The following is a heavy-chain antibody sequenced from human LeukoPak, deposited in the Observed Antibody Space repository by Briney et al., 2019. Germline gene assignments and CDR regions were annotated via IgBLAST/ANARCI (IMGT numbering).Heavy chain of an antibody. Sequence: SETLSLTCTVSGDSISSESYYWTRIRQPAGKGLEWIGRIHTTGSTTYNPSLKSQVTISIDTSKNQFFLKLSSVTAADTAVYYCTRGPGYCTNGVCWYFALWGRGTLVTVSS. CDR2: IHTTGST. J-gene: IGHJ2*01. CDR3: TRGPGYCTNGVCWYFAL. D-gene: IGHD2-8*01. CDR1: GDSISSESYY. V-gene: IGHV4-61*02.